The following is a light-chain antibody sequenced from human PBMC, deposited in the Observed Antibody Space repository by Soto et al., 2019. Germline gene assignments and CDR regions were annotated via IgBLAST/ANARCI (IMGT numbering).Light chain of an antibody. CDR3: CSYAGSSTPHVV. J-gene: IGLJ2*01. CDR2: EGS. CDR1: SSDVGSYNL. Sequence: QSALTQPASVSGSPGQSITISCTGTSSDVGSYNLVSWYQQHPGKAPKLMIYEGSKRPSGVSNRFSGSKSRNTASLTISGLQAEDEADYYCCSYAGSSTPHVVFGGGTQLTVL. V-gene: IGLV2-23*01.